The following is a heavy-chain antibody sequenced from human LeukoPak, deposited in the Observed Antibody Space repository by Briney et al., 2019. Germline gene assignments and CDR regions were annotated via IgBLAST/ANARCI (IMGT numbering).Heavy chain of an antibody. D-gene: IGHD3-22*01. J-gene: IGHJ4*02. CDR3: ARDGTYYYDSSGPSYFDY. V-gene: IGHV1-18*01. CDR1: GYTFTSYG. CDR2: ISAYNGNT. Sequence: GASVKVSCKASGYTFTSYGISWVRQAPGQGLEWMGWISAYNGNTNYAQKLRGRVTMTTNTSTSTAYMELRSLRSDDTAVYYCARDGTYYYDSSGPSYFDYWGQGTLVTVSS.